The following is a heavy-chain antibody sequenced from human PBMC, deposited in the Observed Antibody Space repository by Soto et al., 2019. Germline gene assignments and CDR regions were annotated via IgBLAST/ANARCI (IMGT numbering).Heavy chain of an antibody. CDR3: TRVPYYDILTGYYGGSYGMDV. J-gene: IGHJ6*02. V-gene: IGHV3-73*02. CDR2: IRSKANSYAT. CDR1: GFTFSGSA. Sequence: EVQLVESGGGLVQPGGSLKLSCAASGFTFSGSAMHWVRQASGKGLEWVGRIRSKANSYATAYAASVKGRFTISRDDSKNTAYLQMTSLKTEDTAVYYCTRVPYYDILTGYYGGSYGMDVWGQGTTVTVSS. D-gene: IGHD3-9*01.